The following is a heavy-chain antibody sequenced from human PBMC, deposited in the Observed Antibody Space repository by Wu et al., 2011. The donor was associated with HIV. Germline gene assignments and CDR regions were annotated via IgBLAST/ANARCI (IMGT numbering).Heavy chain of an antibody. J-gene: IGHJ2*01. CDR1: GGTLRKYA. CDR3: AALVYCSSTNCFWGWHFDL. V-gene: IGHV1-69*11. Sequence: QVHLVQSGAEVKKPGSSVKVSCQASGGTLRKYAFSWVRQAPGQGLEWVGGIVPVLGGSDYAQKFRGRFTITADESRTTVHMEMRSLRSDDTAVYYCAALVYCSSTNCFWGWHFDLWGHGTQVTVSS. D-gene: IGHD2-2*01. CDR2: IVPVLGGS.